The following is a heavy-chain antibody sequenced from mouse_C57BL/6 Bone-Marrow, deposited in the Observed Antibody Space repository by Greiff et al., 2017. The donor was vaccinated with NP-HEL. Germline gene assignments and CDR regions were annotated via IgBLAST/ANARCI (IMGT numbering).Heavy chain of an antibody. Sequence: QVQLKESGAELVRPGASVTLSCKASGYTFTDYEMHWVKQTPVHGLEWIGAIDPETGGTAYNQKFKGKAILTAAKSSSTAYMELRSLTSEDSAVYYCTSGEDSSSFPYAMDYWGQGTSVTVSS. CDR1: GYTFTDYE. CDR2: IDPETGGT. J-gene: IGHJ4*01. V-gene: IGHV1-15*01. CDR3: TSGEDSSSFPYAMDY. D-gene: IGHD1-1*01.